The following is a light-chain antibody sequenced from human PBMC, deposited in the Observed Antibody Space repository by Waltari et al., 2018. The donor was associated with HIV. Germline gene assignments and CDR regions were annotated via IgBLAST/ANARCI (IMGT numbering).Light chain of an antibody. CDR3: QQYYTIAPT. CDR1: RTVFFNSNNQNY. V-gene: IGKV4-1*01. Sequence: DIVMTQSPDSLPVSLGERATMNCRSSRTVFFNSNNQNYLAWYQQKPGQSPKVLIYRASTRASGVTGRFSGSGSGTDFNLTISSLQADDLAVYYCQQYYTIAPTFGGGTKVEIK. CDR2: RAS. J-gene: IGKJ4*01.